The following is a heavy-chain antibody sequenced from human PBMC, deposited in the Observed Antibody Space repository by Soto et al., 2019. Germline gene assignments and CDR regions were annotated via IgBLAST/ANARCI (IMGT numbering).Heavy chain of an antibody. D-gene: IGHD6-6*01. CDR1: GGSFSGYY. J-gene: IGHJ4*02. CDR2: INHSGST. V-gene: IGHV4-34*01. Sequence: PSETLSLTCAVYGGSFSGYYWSWIRQPPGKGLEWIGEINHSGSTNYNPSLKSRVTISVDTSKNQFSLKLSSVTAADTAVYYCARASLEYSSSRLDYWGQGTLVTVS. CDR3: ARASLEYSSSRLDY.